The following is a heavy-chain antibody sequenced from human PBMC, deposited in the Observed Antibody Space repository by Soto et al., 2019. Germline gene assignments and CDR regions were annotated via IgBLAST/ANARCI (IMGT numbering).Heavy chain of an antibody. CDR1: GFSFSSYG. V-gene: IGHV3-30*18. CDR2: ISYDGNTK. Sequence: QVRLVESGGGVVQPGRSLTLSCAASGFSFSSYGMHWVRQAPGKGLEWVALISYDGNTKYYADSVKGRFTISRDNSKNMLYLQMNSLRAEDTAVYYCAKRMTAVQHFDFWGQGTLVTVSS. J-gene: IGHJ4*02. D-gene: IGHD6-13*01. CDR3: AKRMTAVQHFDF.